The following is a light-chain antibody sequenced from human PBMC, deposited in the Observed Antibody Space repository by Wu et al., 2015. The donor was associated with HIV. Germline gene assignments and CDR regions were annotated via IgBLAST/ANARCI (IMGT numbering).Light chain of an antibody. Sequence: DIQMTQSPSSLSASVGDRVTITCRASQDINRFLNWYQHKVGKAPKLLIYAASTLQNGVPSRFSGSGSGRDFSLTITGVQREDFATYFCQQSYSSSVTFGQGTKLEV. V-gene: IGKV1-39*01. CDR1: QDINRF. CDR2: AAS. CDR3: QQSYSSSVT. J-gene: IGKJ2*01.